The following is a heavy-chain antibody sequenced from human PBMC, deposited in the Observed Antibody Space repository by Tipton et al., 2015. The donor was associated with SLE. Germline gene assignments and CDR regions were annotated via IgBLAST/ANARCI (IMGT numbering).Heavy chain of an antibody. CDR1: GYTFTSYG. Sequence: QSGAEVKKPGASVKVSCKASGYTFTSYGIIWVRQAPGQGLEWMGGIIPIFGTAIFAQKFQGRLTIYTDASTSTAYMELSSLRSEDTAVYFCAGDGGSHDFHYWGQGTLVTVSS. CDR2: IIPIFGTA. J-gene: IGHJ4*02. V-gene: IGHV1-69*05. D-gene: IGHD3-16*01. CDR3: AGDGGSHDFHY.